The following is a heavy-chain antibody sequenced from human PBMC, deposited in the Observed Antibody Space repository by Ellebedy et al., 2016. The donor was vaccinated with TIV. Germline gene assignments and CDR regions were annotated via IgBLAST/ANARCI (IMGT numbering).Heavy chain of an antibody. CDR1: GGSISGTYTSYY. CDR2: IYDSGRT. CDR3: ARGADYGDYYFDY. V-gene: IGHV4-39*07. J-gene: IGHJ4*02. D-gene: IGHD4-17*01. Sequence: GSLRLSXNVSGGSISGTYTSYYWGWIRQPPGKGLEWIGSIYDSGRTHYNPSLKSRVTISVDTSKNQFSLKLSSVTAADTAVYYCARGADYGDYYFDYWGQGTLVTVSS.